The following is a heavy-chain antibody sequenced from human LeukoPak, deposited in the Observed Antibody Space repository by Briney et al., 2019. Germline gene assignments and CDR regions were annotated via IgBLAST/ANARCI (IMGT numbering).Heavy chain of an antibody. D-gene: IGHD6-19*01. Sequence: GGSLRLSCGASGFTFSTYSMHWGRPGPGEGLEWVSCISSRNSYIYYADSVKGRFTISRDDAKNSLYLQMNSLRAEDTAVYYCARVLAGSYYYYYALDVWGQGTTVTVSS. CDR3: ARVLAGSYYYYYALDV. CDR2: ISSRNSYI. J-gene: IGHJ6*02. CDR1: GFTFSTYS. V-gene: IGHV3-21*01.